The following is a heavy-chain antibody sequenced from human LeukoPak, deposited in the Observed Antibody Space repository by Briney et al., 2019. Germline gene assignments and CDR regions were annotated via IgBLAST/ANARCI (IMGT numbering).Heavy chain of an antibody. CDR1: GYTFTSYG. D-gene: IGHD5-12*01. CDR3: ARLSDGYNSHCY. V-gene: IGHV1-2*02. J-gene: IGHJ4*02. Sequence: ASVKVSCKASGYTFTSYGISWVRQAPGQGLEWMGWINPNSGGTNYAQKFQGRVTMTRDTSISTAYMELSRLRSDDTAVYYCARLSDGYNSHCYWGQGTLVTVSS. CDR2: INPNSGGT.